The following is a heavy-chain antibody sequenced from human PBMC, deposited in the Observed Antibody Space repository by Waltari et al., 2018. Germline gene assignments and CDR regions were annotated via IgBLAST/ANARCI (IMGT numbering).Heavy chain of an antibody. CDR1: GDISTGIY. V-gene: IGHV1-2*02. D-gene: IGHD2-2*01. J-gene: IGHJ4*02. CDR3: ARGSSRVDF. Sequence: QVQLVQSGAEVRKPGASVKVSCKASGDISTGIYINWVRQAPGQGFEWMGLINPHSGDTNYAQKFRGRITMTRDTAITTAYIELSSLTSDDTAVYYCARGSSRVDFWGQGTLVTVSS. CDR2: INPHSGDT.